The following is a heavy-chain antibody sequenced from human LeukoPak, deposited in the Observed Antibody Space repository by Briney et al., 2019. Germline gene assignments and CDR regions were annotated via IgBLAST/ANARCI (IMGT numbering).Heavy chain of an antibody. CDR2: IYYSGAT. V-gene: IGHV4-39*01. CDR3: ARLFY. Sequence: PSQTVSLTCTVSGDSISSSSYYWGWIRQPPGKGLEWIGTIYYSGATYYNPSLRSRVTISVDTSKNQYSLKLTSVTAADTAVYYCARLFYWGQGSLVTVSS. CDR1: GDSISSSSYY. J-gene: IGHJ4*02.